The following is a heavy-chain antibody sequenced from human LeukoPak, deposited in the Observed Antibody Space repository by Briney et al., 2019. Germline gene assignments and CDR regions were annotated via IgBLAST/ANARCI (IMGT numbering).Heavy chain of an antibody. V-gene: IGHV3-30*04. D-gene: IGHD3-9*01. Sequence: GGSLRLSCAASGFTFTSNDMHWVRQPPRKGLEWLAVISLEERIQYHADSVRGRFTVSRDNSHNTLYLQMNSLRVEDTAVYYCARHFTTGSIDHWGQGNLVTVSS. J-gene: IGHJ4*02. CDR1: GFTFTSND. CDR2: ISLEERIQ. CDR3: ARHFTTGSIDH.